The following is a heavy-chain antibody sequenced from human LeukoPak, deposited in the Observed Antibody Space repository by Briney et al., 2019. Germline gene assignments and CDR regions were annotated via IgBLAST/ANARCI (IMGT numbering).Heavy chain of an antibody. CDR1: GFSFSSYR. CDR3: AKERRVQPKFFDS. J-gene: IGHJ4*02. D-gene: IGHD6-6*01. V-gene: IGHV3-30*02. CDR2: IRYDGSNK. Sequence: GGSLRLSCAASGFSFSSYRMNWVRQAPGKGLEWVAFIRYDGSNKYYADSVKGRFTISRDNSKNTLYLQMNSLRAEDTAVYYCAKERRVQPKFFDSWGQGTLVTVSS.